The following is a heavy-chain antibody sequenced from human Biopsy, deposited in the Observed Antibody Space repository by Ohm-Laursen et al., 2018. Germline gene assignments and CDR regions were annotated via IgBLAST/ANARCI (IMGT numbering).Heavy chain of an antibody. J-gene: IGHJ3*02. V-gene: IGHV3-23*01. CDR3: AQGRVGNSGILDI. D-gene: IGHD6-13*01. CDR1: GFTFGSCA. CDR2: ITVSADTT. Sequence: SRRLSCAASGFTFGSCAMHWVRQAPGKGLEWVSAITVSADTTYYADSVRGRFTVSKDNSQNTLYLQINSLIAEDTAIYYFAQGRVGNSGILDIWGHGTMVTVSS.